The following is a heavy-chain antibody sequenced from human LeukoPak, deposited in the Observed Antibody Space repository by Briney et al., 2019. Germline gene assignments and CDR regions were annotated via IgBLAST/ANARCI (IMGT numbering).Heavy chain of an antibody. CDR2: IYPGDSDT. V-gene: IGHV5-51*01. Sequence: GESLKISCKGSGYSFTTYWIGWVRQMPGKGLEWMGIIYPGDSDTRYSPSFQGRVTISADKSISTAYLQWSSLEASDTAMFYCARHRISGANWGDAFDIWGQGTMVTVSS. CDR1: GYSFTTYW. D-gene: IGHD1-20*01. J-gene: IGHJ3*02. CDR3: ARHRISGANWGDAFDI.